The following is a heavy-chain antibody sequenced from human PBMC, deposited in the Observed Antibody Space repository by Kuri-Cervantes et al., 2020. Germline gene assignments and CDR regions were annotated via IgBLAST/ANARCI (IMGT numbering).Heavy chain of an antibody. CDR1: GFSFSDDY. J-gene: IGHJ4*02. D-gene: IGHD3-16*01. V-gene: IGHV3-11*01. CDR3: ARVRGVGSYAYVAD. CDR2: ISNSARTI. Sequence: GGSLRLSCAASGFSFSDDYVSWIRQAPRKGLEWISYISNSARTIYYTDSVKGRFTISRDNAKNSVYLQMNSLRAEDTAVYYCARVRGVGSYAYVADWGQGILVTVSS.